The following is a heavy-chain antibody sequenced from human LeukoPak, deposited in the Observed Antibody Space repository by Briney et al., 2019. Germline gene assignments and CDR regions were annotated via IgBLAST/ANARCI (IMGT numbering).Heavy chain of an antibody. D-gene: IGHD3-9*01. V-gene: IGHV4-4*07. CDR1: GGSISSYY. CDR2: IYTSGTT. Sequence: SETLSLTCTVSGGSISSYYWSWIRQPAGKELEWIGRIYTSGTTNYNPSLKSRVTMSVDTSKNQFSLKLSSVTAADTAVYYCAREDGYYDILTGYHKTYYFDYWGQGTLVTVPS. CDR3: AREDGYYDILTGYHKTYYFDY. J-gene: IGHJ4*02.